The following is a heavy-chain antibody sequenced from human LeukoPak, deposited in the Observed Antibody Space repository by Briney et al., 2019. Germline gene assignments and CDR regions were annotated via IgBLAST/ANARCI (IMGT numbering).Heavy chain of an antibody. D-gene: IGHD3-22*01. CDR3: ARGSDSSGYSY. V-gene: IGHV4-30-4*01. CDR1: GGSISSGDYY. CDR2: ICYSGST. Sequence: SSETLSLTCTVSGGSISSGDYYWSWIRQPPGKGLQWIGYICYSGSTYYNPSLKSRVTISVDTSKNQFSLKLSSVTAADTAVYYCARGSDSSGYSYWGQGTLVTVSS. J-gene: IGHJ4*02.